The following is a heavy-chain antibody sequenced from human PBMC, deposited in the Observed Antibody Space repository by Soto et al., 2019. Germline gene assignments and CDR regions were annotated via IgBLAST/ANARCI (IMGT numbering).Heavy chain of an antibody. CDR2: VSGSGGST. V-gene: IGHV3-23*01. CDR3: ARRGPGTYFDY. CDR1: GFTFSSYA. J-gene: IGHJ4*02. Sequence: EVQLLESGGGLVQPGGSLRLSCAASGFTFSSYAMRWVRQAPGTGLEWVSAVSGSGGSTYYADSVKGRFTISRDNSKNTLYLQMNSRRAEDTAVYYCARRGPGTYFDYWGQGTLVTVSS. D-gene: IGHD6-13*01.